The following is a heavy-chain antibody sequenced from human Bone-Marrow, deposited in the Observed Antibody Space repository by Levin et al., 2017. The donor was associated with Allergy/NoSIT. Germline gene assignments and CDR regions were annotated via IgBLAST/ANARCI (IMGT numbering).Heavy chain of an antibody. Sequence: PGGSLRLSCSASGFTFSTYAMHWVRQAPGKGLAYVSAITSTGGSTYYPDSVKGRFTISRDNSKNTLYLQMSSLRAEDTAVYYCVRDREQWLAYHFDCWGQGTLVTVSS. CDR2: ITSTGGST. CDR3: VRDREQWLAYHFDC. CDR1: GFTFSTYA. D-gene: IGHD6-19*01. J-gene: IGHJ4*02. V-gene: IGHV3-64D*06.